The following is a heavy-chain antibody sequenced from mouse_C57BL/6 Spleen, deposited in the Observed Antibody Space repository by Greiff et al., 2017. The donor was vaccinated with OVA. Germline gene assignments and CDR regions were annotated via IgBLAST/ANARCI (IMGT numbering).Heavy chain of an antibody. CDR1: GYTFTSYW. CDR2: IHPSDSDT. V-gene: IGHV1-74*01. CDR3: AIGYYDYEGYFGY. J-gene: IGHJ2*01. Sequence: VKLQQPGAELVKPGASVKVSCKASGYTFTSYWMHWVKQRPGQGLEWIGRIHPSDSDTNYNQKFKGKATLTVDKSSSTAYMQLSSLTSEDSAVYGCAIGYYDYEGYFGYWGQGTTLTVSS. D-gene: IGHD2-4*01.